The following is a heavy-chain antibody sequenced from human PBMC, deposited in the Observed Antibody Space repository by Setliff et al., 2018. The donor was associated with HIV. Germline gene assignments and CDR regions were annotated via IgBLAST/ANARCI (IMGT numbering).Heavy chain of an antibody. CDR2: INHRGDT. J-gene: IGHJ4*02. Sequence: SETLSLTCAVYGGSFSGYYWTWIRQPPGKGLEWIGDINHRGDTKYNPSLRSRVSISVDESKNQFSLKLSSVTAADTAVYYCAITIVGVTTEMYWGQGTLVTVSS. CDR3: AITIVGVTTEMY. V-gene: IGHV4-34*01. CDR1: GGSFSGYY. D-gene: IGHD2-21*02.